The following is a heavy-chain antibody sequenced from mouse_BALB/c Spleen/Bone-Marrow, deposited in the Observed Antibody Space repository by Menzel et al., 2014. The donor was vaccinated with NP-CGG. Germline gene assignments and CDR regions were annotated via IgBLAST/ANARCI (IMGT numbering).Heavy chain of an antibody. J-gene: IGHJ2*01. CDR1: GYAFSIYW. Sequence: VQLQQSGAELVRPGSSVKISCKASGYAFSIYWMNWVKQRPGQGLEWIGQIYPGDDDTDYNGKFKGKATLTADRSSXTAYMQLNSLTSEDSAVYFCARGGISIDYWGQGTTLTVSS. V-gene: IGHV1-80*01. CDR2: IYPGDDDT. CDR3: ARGGISIDY.